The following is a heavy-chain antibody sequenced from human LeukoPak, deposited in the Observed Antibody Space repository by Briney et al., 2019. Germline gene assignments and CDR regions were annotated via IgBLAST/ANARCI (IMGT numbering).Heavy chain of an antibody. CDR3: ARFGYSYGLDY. Sequence: SETLSLTCTVSGGSISTYYWTWIRQPPGKGLEWIGYIYYSGNTNYNPSLKSRVTMSVDTSKNQFSLKLSSVTAADTAVYYCARFGYSYGLDYWGQGTLVTVSS. CDR1: GGSISTYY. D-gene: IGHD5-18*01. V-gene: IGHV4-59*01. CDR2: IYYSGNT. J-gene: IGHJ4*02.